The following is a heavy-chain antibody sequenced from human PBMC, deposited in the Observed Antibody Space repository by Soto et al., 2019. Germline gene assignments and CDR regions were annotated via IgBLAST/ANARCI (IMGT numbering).Heavy chain of an antibody. CDR1: GYTFTYFY. CDR2: INPKNGAR. J-gene: IGHJ4*02. CDR3: ARRQRSGSFDF. D-gene: IGHD3-10*01. Sequence: ASVKVSCKASGYTFTYFYIHWVRLAPGQGLEWLGWINPKNGARSHAQKFQGRVTMTRDTSISTVYMELSSLTSDDRGVYYCARRQRSGSFDFWGQGTQVTVSS. V-gene: IGHV1-2*02.